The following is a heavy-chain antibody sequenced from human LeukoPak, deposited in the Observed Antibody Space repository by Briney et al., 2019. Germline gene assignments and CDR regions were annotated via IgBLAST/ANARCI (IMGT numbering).Heavy chain of an antibody. V-gene: IGHV3-23*01. D-gene: IGHD3-10*01. J-gene: IGHJ4*02. CDR1: GFTFSSYA. Sequence: GGSLRLSCAASGFTFSSYAMSWVRQAPGKGLEWVSAISGSGGSTYYADSLKGRFTISRDNSKKTLYLQTNSLRAEDTAVYFCARDYGSGSYYQPFDYWGQGTLVTVSS. CDR3: ARDYGSGSYYQPFDY. CDR2: ISGSGGST.